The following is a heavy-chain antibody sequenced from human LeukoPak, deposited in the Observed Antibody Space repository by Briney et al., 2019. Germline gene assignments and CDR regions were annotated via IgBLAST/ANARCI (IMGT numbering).Heavy chain of an antibody. J-gene: IGHJ6*04. V-gene: IGHV3-33*01. D-gene: IGHD2-15*01. CDR1: GFTFSSYG. CDR3: ARDGSYCSGGSRYIYYYYGMDV. CDR2: IWYDGSNK. Sequence: PGRSLRLSCAASGFTFSSYGMHWVRQAPGKGLEWVAVIWYDGSNKYYADSVKGRFTISRDNSKNTLYLQMNSLRAEDTAVYYCARDGSYCSGGSRYIYYYYGMDVWGKGTTVTVSS.